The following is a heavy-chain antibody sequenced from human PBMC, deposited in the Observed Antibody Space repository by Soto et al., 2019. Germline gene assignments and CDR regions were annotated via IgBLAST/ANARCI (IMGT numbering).Heavy chain of an antibody. CDR2: IYYSGST. CDR1: GGSISSSSYY. V-gene: IGHV4-39*01. CDR3: AKTTVAPNVGYNWFDP. Sequence: PSETLSLTCTVSGGSISSSSYYWGWIRQPPGKGLEWIGSIYYSGSTYYNPSLKSRVTISVDTSKNQFSLKLSSVTAADTAVYYCAKTTVAPNVGYNWFDPWGQGTLVTVSS. D-gene: IGHD4-4*01. J-gene: IGHJ5*02.